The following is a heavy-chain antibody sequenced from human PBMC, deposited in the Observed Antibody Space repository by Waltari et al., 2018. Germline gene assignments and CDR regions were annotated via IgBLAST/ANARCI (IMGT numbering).Heavy chain of an antibody. D-gene: IGHD4-17*01. CDR1: GFTFSTYA. CDR2: ISASGVAT. J-gene: IGHJ4*02. V-gene: IGHV3-23*01. Sequence: EVHLLESGGGLVQPGGSLRLSCSASGFTFSTYAMSWVRQAPGKGLEWVSAISASGVATYYAASVKGRFTISRDNSKNRVYLQMNGLGVEDTAVYYCAKDLPATATIVYFDCWGQGTLVTVSS. CDR3: AKDLPATATIVYFDC.